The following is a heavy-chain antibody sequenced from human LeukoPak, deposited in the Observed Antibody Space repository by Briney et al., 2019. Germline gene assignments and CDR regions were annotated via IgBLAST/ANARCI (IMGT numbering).Heavy chain of an antibody. D-gene: IGHD3-9*01. CDR2: ISGSGGST. CDR1: GFTFSSYA. V-gene: IGHV3-23*01. Sequence: PGGSLRLSCAASGFTFSSYAMSWVRQAPGKGLEWVSAISGSGGSTYYADSVKGRFTISRDNSKNTLYLQMNSLRAEDTAVYYCAKVSAYYDILTGESYDHWGQGTLVTVSS. CDR3: AKVSAYYDILTGESYDH. J-gene: IGHJ4*02.